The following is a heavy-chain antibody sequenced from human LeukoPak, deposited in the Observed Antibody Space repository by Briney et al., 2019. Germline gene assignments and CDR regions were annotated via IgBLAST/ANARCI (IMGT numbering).Heavy chain of an antibody. CDR3: AKDPSAWLYRASVAFDI. J-gene: IGHJ3*02. D-gene: IGHD5-24*01. CDR2: ISGSGGST. CDR1: GLTFSSYA. Sequence: GGSLRLSCAASGLTFSSYAMSWVRQAPGKGLEWVSAISGSGGSTYYADSVKGRFTISRDNSKNTLYLQMNSLRAEDTAVYYCAKDPSAWLYRASVAFDIWGQGTMVTVSS. V-gene: IGHV3-23*01.